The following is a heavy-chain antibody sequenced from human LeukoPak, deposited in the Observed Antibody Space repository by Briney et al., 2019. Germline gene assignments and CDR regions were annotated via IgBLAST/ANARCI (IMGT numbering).Heavy chain of an antibody. CDR2: ISYDGSNK. J-gene: IGHJ4*02. Sequence: GGSLRLSCAASGFTFSSYAMHWVRQAPGKGLEWVAVISYDGSNKYYADSVKGRFTISRDNSKNTLYLQMNSLRAEDTAVYYCAREGRIYWGQGTLSPSPQ. V-gene: IGHV3-30*04. CDR3: AREGRIY. CDR1: GFTFSSYA.